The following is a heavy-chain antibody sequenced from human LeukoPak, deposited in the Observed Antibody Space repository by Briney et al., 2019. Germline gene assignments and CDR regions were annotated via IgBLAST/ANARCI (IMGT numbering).Heavy chain of an antibody. CDR2: INTNTGNP. CDR3: ARVTTTGDYGDYEYWFDP. D-gene: IGHD4-17*01. Sequence: ASVKVSCKASGYTFTSYAMNWLRQAPGQGLEWMGWINTNTGNPTYAQGFTGRFVFSLDTSVSTAYLQISSLKAEDTAVYYCARVTTTGDYGDYEYWFDPWGQGTLVTVSS. J-gene: IGHJ5*02. CDR1: GYTFTSYA. V-gene: IGHV7-4-1*02.